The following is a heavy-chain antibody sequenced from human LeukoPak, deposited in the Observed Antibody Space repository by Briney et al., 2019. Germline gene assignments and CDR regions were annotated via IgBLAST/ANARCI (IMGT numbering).Heavy chain of an antibody. CDR3: GKGGYYDSRGLSPHDL. D-gene: IGHD3-22*01. Sequence: PGGSLRLSCAASGLTVSSYGMHWVRQAPGKGLEGGTFISYDGSNEYYADYVKGRFTVSRDNSENTLYLQMNRLSAEDTAIYHCGKGGYYDSRGLSPHDLWGQGPLVTVSS. CDR1: GLTVSSYG. V-gene: IGHV3-30*18. CDR2: ISYDGSNE. J-gene: IGHJ5*02.